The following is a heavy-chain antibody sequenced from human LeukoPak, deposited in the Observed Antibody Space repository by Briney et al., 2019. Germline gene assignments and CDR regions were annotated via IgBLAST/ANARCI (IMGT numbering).Heavy chain of an antibody. CDR2: TYYRSKWYN. J-gene: IGHJ4*02. D-gene: IGHD3-9*01. V-gene: IGHV6-1*01. Sequence: SQTLSLTCAISGDSVSSNNGAWNWIRQSPSRGLEWLGRTYYRSKWYNDYAGSLISRITISPDTSKNQFSLQLYSVSPEDTAVYYCARDVGTTGWHTFDYWGQGTLVTVSS. CDR3: ARDVGTTGWHTFDY. CDR1: GDSVSSNNGA.